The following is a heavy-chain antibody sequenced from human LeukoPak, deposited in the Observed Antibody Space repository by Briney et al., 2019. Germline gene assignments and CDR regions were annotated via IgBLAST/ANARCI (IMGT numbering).Heavy chain of an antibody. Sequence: PGGSLRLSCAASGFTFSSYWMHWVRQAPGKGLVWVSRINSDGSSTTYADSVKGRFTISRDNAKNTLYQQMNSLRVDDTAVYYCAKVTAVTNTGALDYWGQGTLVTVSS. CDR1: GFTFSSYW. D-gene: IGHD4-17*01. J-gene: IGHJ4*02. CDR3: AKVTAVTNTGALDY. V-gene: IGHV3-74*01. CDR2: INSDGSST.